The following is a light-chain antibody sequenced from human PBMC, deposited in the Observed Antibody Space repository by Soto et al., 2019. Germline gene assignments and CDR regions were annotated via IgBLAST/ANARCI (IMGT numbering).Light chain of an antibody. Sequence: EIVLTQSPATLSLSPGEIATLSFSASQTINNYLAWYQHKPGQAPRLLIYDASTRATGIPARFSGSGSGTDFTLTISSLQSEDFAVYYCQQYIRWPLTFGGGTKVDIK. CDR3: QQYIRWPLT. CDR2: DAS. CDR1: QTINNY. V-gene: IGKV3-11*01. J-gene: IGKJ4*01.